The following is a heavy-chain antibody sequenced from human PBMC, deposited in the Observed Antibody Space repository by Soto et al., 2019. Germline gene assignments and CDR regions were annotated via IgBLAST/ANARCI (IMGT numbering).Heavy chain of an antibody. J-gene: IGHJ6*03. CDR1: GFTFSSYW. CDR3: ARDLYCSSTSCSNFYYYYYYMDV. Sequence: GGSLRLSCAASGFTFSSYWMHWVRQAPGKGLVWVSRINSDGSSTSYADSVKGGFTISRDNAKNTLYLQMNSLRAEDTAVYYCARDLYCSSTSCSNFYYYYYYMDVWGKGTTVTVSS. D-gene: IGHD2-2*01. CDR2: INSDGSST. V-gene: IGHV3-74*01.